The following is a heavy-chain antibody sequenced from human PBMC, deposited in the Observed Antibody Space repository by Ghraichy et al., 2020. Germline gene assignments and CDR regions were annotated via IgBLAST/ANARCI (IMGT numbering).Heavy chain of an antibody. Sequence: GESLNISCAASGFTFSSYGMHWVRQAPGKGLEWVAVIWYDGSNKYYADSVKGRFTISRDNSKNTLYLQMNSLRAEDTAVYYCARDLRPSFLSLLAYWGQGTLVTVSS. CDR3: ARDLRPSFLSLLAY. J-gene: IGHJ4*02. D-gene: IGHD2/OR15-2a*01. CDR1: GFTFSSYG. V-gene: IGHV3-33*01. CDR2: IWYDGSNK.